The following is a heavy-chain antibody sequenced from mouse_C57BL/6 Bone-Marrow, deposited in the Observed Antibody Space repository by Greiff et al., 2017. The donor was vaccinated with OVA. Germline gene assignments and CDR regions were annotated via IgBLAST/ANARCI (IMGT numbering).Heavy chain of an antibody. J-gene: IGHJ2*01. CDR3: ARHYDY. CDR1: GYAFSSSW. V-gene: IGHV1-82*01. Sequence: VQLQQSGPELVKPGASVKISCKASGYAFSSSWMNWVKQRPGKGLEWIGPIYPGDGDTHYNGKLQGKATLTADKSSSTAYMQLRSLTSEDSAVYFCARHYDYWGQGTTLTVSS. CDR2: IYPGDGDT.